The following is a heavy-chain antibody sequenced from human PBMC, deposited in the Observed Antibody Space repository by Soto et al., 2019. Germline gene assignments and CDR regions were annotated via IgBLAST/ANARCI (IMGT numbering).Heavy chain of an antibody. Sequence: QVQLVESGGGVVQPGRSLRLSCAASGFTFSSYGMHWVRQAPGTGLEWVAVIWYDGSNKYYADSVKGRFTISRDNSKNTLYLQMNSLRAEDTAVYYCARDLEDGDYVHEYYCGQGTLVTV. CDR3: ARDLEDGDYVHEYY. V-gene: IGHV3-33*01. D-gene: IGHD4-17*01. CDR1: GFTFSSYG. CDR2: IWYDGSNK. J-gene: IGHJ4*02.